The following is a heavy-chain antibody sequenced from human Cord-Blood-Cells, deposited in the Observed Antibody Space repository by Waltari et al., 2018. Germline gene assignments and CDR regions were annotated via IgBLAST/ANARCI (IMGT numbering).Heavy chain of an antibody. CDR3: ARHYPYCSSTSCYAFDI. CDR1: GVSFSGYY. D-gene: IGHD2-2*01. J-gene: IGHJ3*02. CDR2: INHSGST. Sequence: QVQLQQWGAGLLKPSETLSLTCAVYGVSFSGYYWSWIRQPPGKGLEWIGEINHSGSTNYHPSLKSRVTISVDTSKNQFSLKLSSVTAADTAVYYCARHYPYCSSTSCYAFDIWGQGTMVTVSS. V-gene: IGHV4-34*01.